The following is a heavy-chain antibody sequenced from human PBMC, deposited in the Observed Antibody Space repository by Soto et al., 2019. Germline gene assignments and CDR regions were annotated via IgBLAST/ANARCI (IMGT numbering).Heavy chain of an antibody. Sequence: SETLSLTCTVSGGSISSGGYYWNWIRQHPGKGLEWIGYSYFSGNTYYNPSLKSRVTISVDTSKNQFSLRLSSVTAADTAVYFCARARGGDSGDYASLFDRWGQGNLVTVSS. J-gene: IGHJ5*02. V-gene: IGHV4-31*03. D-gene: IGHD4-17*01. CDR1: GGSISSGGYY. CDR2: SYFSGNT. CDR3: ARARGGDSGDYASLFDR.